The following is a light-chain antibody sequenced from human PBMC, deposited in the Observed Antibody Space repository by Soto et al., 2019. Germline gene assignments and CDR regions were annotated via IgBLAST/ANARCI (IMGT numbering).Light chain of an antibody. CDR2: GAS. V-gene: IGKV3-15*01. CDR1: QSVSSN. CDR3: QQYNNWPPVYT. Sequence: EIVMTQSPATLSVSPGERATLSCRASQSVSSNLAWYRQKPGQAPRLLIYGASTRATGIPARFSGSGSGTEFTLTISSLQSEDFAVYYCQQYNNWPPVYTFGQGTKVDIK. J-gene: IGKJ2*01.